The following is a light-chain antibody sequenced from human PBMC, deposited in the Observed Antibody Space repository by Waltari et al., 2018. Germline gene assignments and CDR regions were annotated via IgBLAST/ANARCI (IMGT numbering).Light chain of an antibody. CDR3: HQYSATPWT. J-gene: IGKJ1*01. Sequence: DIVMTQSPDSLAVSLGERATINCKSSQSVLYSPNSKNSLAWYQQKPGQPPKLLIYWASTRESGVPDRFSGSGSGTDFTLTISSLQAEDVAVYYCHQYSATPWTFGQGTKVEI. CDR1: QSVLYSPNSKNS. V-gene: IGKV4-1*01. CDR2: WAS.